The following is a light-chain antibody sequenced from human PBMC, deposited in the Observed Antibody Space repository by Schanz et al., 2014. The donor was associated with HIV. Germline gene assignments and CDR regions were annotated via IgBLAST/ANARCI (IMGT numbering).Light chain of an antibody. CDR2: DVT. Sequence: QSALTQPASVSGSPGQSITISCTGTSSDVGGYNYLSWYQQHPGQAPKLLIYDVTYRPSGISNRFSGSKSAYTASLTISGLQAEDEAGYYCSSYTSGTTLVFGGGTKVTVL. CDR3: SSYTSGTTLV. V-gene: IGLV2-14*03. CDR1: SSDVGGYNY. J-gene: IGLJ3*02.